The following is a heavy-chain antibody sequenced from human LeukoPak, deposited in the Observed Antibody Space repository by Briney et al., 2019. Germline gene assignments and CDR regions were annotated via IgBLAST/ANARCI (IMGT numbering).Heavy chain of an antibody. CDR2: IFYSGST. V-gene: IGHV4-30-4*01. CDR1: GGSISSGDYY. D-gene: IGHD3-10*01. CDR3: ARLHYYGSGSYYMPLPNWFDP. Sequence: SETLSLTCTVSGGSISSGDYYWSWIRQPPGKGLEWIGYIFYSGSTYYNPSLKSRVAISVDTSKNQFSLKLSSVTAADTAVYYCARLHYYGSGSYYMPLPNWFDPWGQGTRVTVSS. J-gene: IGHJ5*02.